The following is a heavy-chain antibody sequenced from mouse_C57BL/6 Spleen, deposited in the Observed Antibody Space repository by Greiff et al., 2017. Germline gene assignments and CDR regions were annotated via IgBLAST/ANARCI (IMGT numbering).Heavy chain of an antibody. D-gene: IGHD4-1*01. Sequence: VQRVESGAELARPGASVKMSCKASGYTFTSYTMHWVKQRPGPGLEWIGYINPSSGYTKYNQKFKDKATLTADKSSSTAYMQLSSLTSEGSAVXYCARGPGTGGDYWGQGTTLTVSS. CDR1: GYTFTSYT. CDR2: INPSSGYT. J-gene: IGHJ2*01. V-gene: IGHV1-4*01. CDR3: ARGPGTGGDY.